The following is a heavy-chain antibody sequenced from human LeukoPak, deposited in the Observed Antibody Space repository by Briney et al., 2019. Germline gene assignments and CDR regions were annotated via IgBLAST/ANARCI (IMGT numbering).Heavy chain of an antibody. CDR2: IYYSGST. Sequence: PSETLSLTCTVSGGSISSGGYYWSWIRQHPGKGLEWIGYIYYSGSTYYNPSLKSRVTISRDTSKNQFSLNLSSVTAADTAVYYCARGPRAPGDAWDRFDPWGQGTLVTVSS. D-gene: IGHD3-16*01. V-gene: IGHV4-31*03. CDR3: ARGPRAPGDAWDRFDP. J-gene: IGHJ5*02. CDR1: GGSISSGGYY.